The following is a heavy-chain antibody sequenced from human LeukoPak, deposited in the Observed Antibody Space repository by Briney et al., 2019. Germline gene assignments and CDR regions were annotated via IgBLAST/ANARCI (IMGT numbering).Heavy chain of an antibody. CDR2: IWYDGSNK. V-gene: IGHV3-33*06. Sequence: PGGSLRLSCAASGFTFSTYGMHWVRQAPGKGLEWVAVIWYDGSNKYYADSVKGRFTISRDNSKNTLYLQMNSLRTEDTAVYYCAKDLSLVCSGGSCDRVGYEYSGEGTPVTASP. CDR3: AKDLSLVCSGGSCDRVGYEY. CDR1: GFTFSTYG. J-gene: IGHJ4*02. D-gene: IGHD2-15*01.